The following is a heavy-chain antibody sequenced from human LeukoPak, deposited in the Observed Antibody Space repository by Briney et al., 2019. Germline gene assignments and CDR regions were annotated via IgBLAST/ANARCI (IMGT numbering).Heavy chain of an antibody. CDR1: GGSISSSSYY. V-gene: IGHV4-39*01. D-gene: IGHD5-24*01. CDR3: ARHMFTEDGYMNLYYYYYMDV. Sequence: PSETLSLTCTVSGGSISSSSYYWGWIRQPPGKGLEWIGSIYYSGSTYYNPSLKSRVTISVDTSKNQFSLKLSSVTAADTAVYYCARHMFTEDGYMNLYYYYYMDVWGKGTTVTVSS. J-gene: IGHJ6*03. CDR2: IYYSGST.